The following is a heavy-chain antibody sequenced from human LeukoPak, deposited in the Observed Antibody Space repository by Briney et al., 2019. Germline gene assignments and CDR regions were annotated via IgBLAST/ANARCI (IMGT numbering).Heavy chain of an antibody. J-gene: IGHJ3*02. CDR3: ARDPLWVLAAADPDDAFDI. D-gene: IGHD6-13*01. CDR2: ISYDGSNK. Sequence: GRSLRLSCAASGFTFSSYAMHWVRQAPGKGLEWVAVISYDGSNKYYADFVKGRFTISRDNSKNTLYLQMNSLRAEDTAVYYCARDPLWVLAAADPDDAFDIWGQGTMVTVSS. CDR1: GFTFSSYA. V-gene: IGHV3-30*04.